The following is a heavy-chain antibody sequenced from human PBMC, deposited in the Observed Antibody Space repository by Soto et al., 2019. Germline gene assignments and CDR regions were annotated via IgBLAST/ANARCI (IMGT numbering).Heavy chain of an antibody. Sequence: GGSLRLSCAASGFTVSSNYMSWVRQAPGKGLEWVSVIYSCGSTYYADSVKGRFTISRDNSKNTLYLQMNSLRAEDTAVYYCARDSYYDILTGYGDAFDIWGQGTMVTVSS. V-gene: IGHV3-66*01. CDR3: ARDSYYDILTGYGDAFDI. CDR1: GFTVSSNY. D-gene: IGHD3-9*01. J-gene: IGHJ3*02. CDR2: IYSCGST.